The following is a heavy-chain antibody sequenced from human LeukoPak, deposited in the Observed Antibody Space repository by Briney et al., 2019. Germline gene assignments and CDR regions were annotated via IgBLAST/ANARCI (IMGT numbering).Heavy chain of an antibody. V-gene: IGHV3-49*04. J-gene: IGHJ6*02. CDR1: GFTFGDYA. CDR2: IRSKAHGGTT. D-gene: IGHD3-22*01. Sequence: GGSLRLSCTASGFTFGDYALSWVRQAPGKGLEWVGIIRSKAHGGTTEYAASVKDRFTISRDDSKSIAYLQMNSLKTEDTAVYYCTRDGDSSGYLDYYYGMDVWGQGTTVTVSS. CDR3: TRDGDSSGYLDYYYGMDV.